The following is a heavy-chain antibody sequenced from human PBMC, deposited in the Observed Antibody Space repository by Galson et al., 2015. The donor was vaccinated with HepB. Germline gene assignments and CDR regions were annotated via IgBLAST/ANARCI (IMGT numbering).Heavy chain of an antibody. D-gene: IGHD2-2*01. CDR1: GYSFTSYW. Sequence: QSGAEVKKPGESLKISCKGSGYSFTSYWIGWVRQMPGKGLEWMGIIYPGDSDTRYSPSFQGQVTISADKSISTAYLQWSSLKASDTAMYYWARRGYCSSTSCYGVDPWGQGTLVTVSS. CDR2: IYPGDSDT. CDR3: ARRGYCSSTSCYGVDP. J-gene: IGHJ5*02. V-gene: IGHV5-51*03.